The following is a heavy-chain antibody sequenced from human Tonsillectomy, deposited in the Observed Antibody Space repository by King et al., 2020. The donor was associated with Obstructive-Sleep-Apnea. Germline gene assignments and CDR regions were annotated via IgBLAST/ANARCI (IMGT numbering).Heavy chain of an antibody. CDR3: ARNYHHTTGHYLAVFDI. J-gene: IGHJ3*02. Sequence: VQLQESGPGLVKPSQTLSLTCSVSGDYISNGGYFWTWIRQPPGKTLEWIGYIDFTGSTYYSPSLTSRATISQDTSKNQFFRRLNSVTAADTAVYFCARNYHHTTGHYLAVFDIWGQGTVVTVSS. CDR2: IDFTGST. V-gene: IGHV4-31*03. D-gene: IGHD1-1*01. CDR1: GDYISNGGYF.